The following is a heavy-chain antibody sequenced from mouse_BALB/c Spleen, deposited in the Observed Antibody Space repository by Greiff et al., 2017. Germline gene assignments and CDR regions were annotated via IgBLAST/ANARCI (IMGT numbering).Heavy chain of an antibody. Sequence: VQLVESGAELAKPGASVKMSCKASGYTFTSYWMHWVKQRPGQGLEWIGYINPSTGYTEYNQKFKDKATLTADKSSSTAYMQLSSLTSEDSAVYYCARDYYGSSSYWGQGTTLTVSS. CDR2: INPSTGYT. CDR1: GYTFTSYW. V-gene: IGHV1-7*01. CDR3: ARDYYGSSSY. D-gene: IGHD1-1*01. J-gene: IGHJ2*01.